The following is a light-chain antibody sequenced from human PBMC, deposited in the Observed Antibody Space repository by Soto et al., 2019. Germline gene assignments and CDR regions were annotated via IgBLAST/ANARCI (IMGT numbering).Light chain of an antibody. CDR3: QQYAESPLT. CDR1: QRVSSNY. CDR2: GAS. V-gene: IGKV3-20*01. J-gene: IGKJ4*01. Sequence: VLTQSPGTLSLSPGERATLSCRASQRVSSNYLAWYQQKPGQAPRLLISGASSRAAGIPDRFSGSGSGTDFTLTVTRLEPEDFAVYYCQQYAESPLTFGGGTKVDIK.